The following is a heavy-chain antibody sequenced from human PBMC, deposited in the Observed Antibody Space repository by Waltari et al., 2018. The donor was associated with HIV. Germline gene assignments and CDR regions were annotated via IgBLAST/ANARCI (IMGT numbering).Heavy chain of an antibody. CDR2: INPNRGGT. CDR3: ARGRPESIVIIPVATFDY. CDR1: GYTFTGYY. V-gene: IGHV1-2*06. J-gene: IGHJ4*02. D-gene: IGHD2-2*01. Sequence: QVQLVQSGAEVKKPGASVKVSCKASGYTFTGYYLQWVRQAPGQGLEWMGRINPNRGGTNYAQKFQGRVTMTRDTSIRTAYMELSRLRSDDTAVYYCARGRPESIVIIPVATFDYWGQGTLVTVSS.